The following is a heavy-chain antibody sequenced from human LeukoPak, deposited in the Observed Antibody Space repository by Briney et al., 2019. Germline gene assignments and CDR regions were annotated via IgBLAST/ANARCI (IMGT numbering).Heavy chain of an antibody. V-gene: IGHV4-59*01. CDR1: GGSISSYY. J-gene: IGHJ4*02. D-gene: IGHD6-19*01. CDR2: IYYSGST. CDR3: ARDGSGSSGWYNFDY. Sequence: SETLSLTCTVSGGSISSYYWSWIRQPPGKGLEWIGYIYYSGSTNYNPSLKSRVTISVDTSKNQFSLKLSSVTAADTAVYYCARDGSGSSGWYNFDYWGQGTLVAVSS.